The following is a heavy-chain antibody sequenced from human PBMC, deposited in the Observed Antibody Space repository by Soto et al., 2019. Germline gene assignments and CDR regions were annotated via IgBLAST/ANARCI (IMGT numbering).Heavy chain of an antibody. CDR1: GFTFTSSA. CDR2: IVVGSGNT. CDR3: AAFVGIGFYTATTGMDA. Sequence: GASVKVSCKASGFTFTSSAVQWVRQARGQRLEWIGWIVVGSGNTNYAQKFQERVTITRDMSTSTAYMELSSLRSEDTAVYYCAAFVGIGFYTATTGMDARGQGTALTISS. D-gene: IGHD3-3*01. J-gene: IGHJ6*02. V-gene: IGHV1-58*01.